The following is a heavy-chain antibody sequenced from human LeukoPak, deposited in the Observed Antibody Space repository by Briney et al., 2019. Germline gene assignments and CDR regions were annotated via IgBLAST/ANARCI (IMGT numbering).Heavy chain of an antibody. D-gene: IGHD5-18*01. CDR3: ARRPRGYSYGYFDY. V-gene: IGHV4-31*03. Sequence: SQTLSLTCTVSGGSISSGGYYWSWIRQHPGTGLEWIGYIYYSGSTYYNPSLKSRVTISVDTSKNQFSLKLSSVTAADTAVYYCARRPRGYSYGYFDYRGQGTLVTVSS. CDR1: GGSISSGGYY. CDR2: IYYSGST. J-gene: IGHJ4*02.